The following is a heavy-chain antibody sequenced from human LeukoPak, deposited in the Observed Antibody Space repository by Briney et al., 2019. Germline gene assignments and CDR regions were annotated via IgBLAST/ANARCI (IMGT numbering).Heavy chain of an antibody. CDR3: ARPVNRLFLF. V-gene: IGHV3-7*01. CDR2: IKEDGGET. CDR1: GFSLSGDW. D-gene: IGHD2-21*01. Sequence: GGSLRLSCVGSGFSLSGDWMTWVRQAPGTGLERVANIKEDGGETYYVDSVRGRFTISRDNAKNSLYLHMNNLRAEDTAVYFCARPVNRLFLFWGPGTLVTVSS. J-gene: IGHJ4*02.